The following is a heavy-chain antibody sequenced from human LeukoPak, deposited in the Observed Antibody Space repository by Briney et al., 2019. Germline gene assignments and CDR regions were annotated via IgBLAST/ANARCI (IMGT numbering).Heavy chain of an antibody. CDR1: GFTFDDYG. D-gene: IGHD2-15*01. CDR3: ARVAGKPGVEYYYYGMGV. CDR2: INWNGGST. J-gene: IGHJ6*02. Sequence: GGSLRLSCAASGFTFDDYGMRWVRQAPGKGLELVSGINWNGGSTGYADSVKGRFTISRDNAKNSLYLQMNSLRAEDTALYYCARVAGKPGVEYYYYGMGVWGQGTTVTVSS. V-gene: IGHV3-20*04.